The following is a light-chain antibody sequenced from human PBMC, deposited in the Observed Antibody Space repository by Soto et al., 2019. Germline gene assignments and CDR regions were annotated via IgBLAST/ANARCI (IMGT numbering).Light chain of an antibody. J-gene: IGKJ2*01. CDR1: QTISTS. Sequence: DIQMTQSPSSLSASVGDRVTITCRASQTISTSLNWYQQKPGKAPSLLIYDASSLLSGVPSRFSGSGSGTDFTLTIASLQPEDFSTYYCQHSDSTPYTFGQGTKVDI. V-gene: IGKV1-39*01. CDR2: DAS. CDR3: QHSDSTPYT.